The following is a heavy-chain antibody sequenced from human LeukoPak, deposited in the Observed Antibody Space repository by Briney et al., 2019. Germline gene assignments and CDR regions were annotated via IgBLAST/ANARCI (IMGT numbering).Heavy chain of an antibody. D-gene: IGHD3-3*01. V-gene: IGHV3-23*01. Sequence: GGSLRLSCTASGFTFSSYGMNWVRQAPGKGLEWVSGITGRGENIYYAGSVKGRFTIFRDNSKNTLYLQMNSLRAEDTAVYYCARGDRPAHDFWSGIAYYMDVWGKGTTVTVSS. CDR1: GFTFSSYG. J-gene: IGHJ6*03. CDR3: ARGDRPAHDFWSGIAYYMDV. CDR2: ITGRGENI.